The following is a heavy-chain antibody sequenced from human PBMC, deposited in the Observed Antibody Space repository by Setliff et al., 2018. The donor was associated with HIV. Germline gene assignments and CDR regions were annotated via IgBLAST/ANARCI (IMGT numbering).Heavy chain of an antibody. D-gene: IGHD3-10*01. CDR2: INHNGNI. CDR3: ARGSLYYGLGSHYLRSWFDP. J-gene: IGHJ5*02. V-gene: IGHV4-34*01. CDR1: GGSFSANY. Sequence: LSLTCAVYGGSFSANYWSWIRQPPGKGLDWIAEINHNGNINYNPSLKSRVTISMDPSKKQFSMKLSSVTAADTAVYYCARGSLYYGLGSHYLRSWFDPWGQGTLVTVSS.